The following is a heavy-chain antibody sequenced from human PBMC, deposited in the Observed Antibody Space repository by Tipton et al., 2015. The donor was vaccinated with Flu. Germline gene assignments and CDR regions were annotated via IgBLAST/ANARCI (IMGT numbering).Heavy chain of an antibody. V-gene: IGHV4-61*02. CDR2: IYTSGST. D-gene: IGHD3-22*01. J-gene: IGHJ4*02. CDR3: ARAGWLLPFDY. CDR1: GGSISSGSYY. Sequence: TLSLTCTVSGGSISSGSYYWSWIRQPAGKGREWIGRIYTSGSTNYNPSHRSRVTISVDTSKNQFSLKLSSVAAADTAVYYCARAGWLLPFDYWGQGTLVTVFS.